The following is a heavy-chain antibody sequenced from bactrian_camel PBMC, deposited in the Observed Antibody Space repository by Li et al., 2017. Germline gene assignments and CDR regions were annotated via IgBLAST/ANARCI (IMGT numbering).Heavy chain of an antibody. D-gene: IGHD2*01. V-gene: IGHV3S53*01. Sequence: HVQLVESGGASVQTGGSLRLSCAFSGNTRNTHCMGWFRQAPGKEREAVAATGGGSTYYADSVKGRLTISRDNAKNTLYLQMKSLKPEDTAVYYCAADRSGYCVSYDYWGQGTQVTVS. CDR2: TGGGST. CDR3: AADRSGYCVSYDY. J-gene: IGHJ4*01. CDR1: GNTRNTHC.